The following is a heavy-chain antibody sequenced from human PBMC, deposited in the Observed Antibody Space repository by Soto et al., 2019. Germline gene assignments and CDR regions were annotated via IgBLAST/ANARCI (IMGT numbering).Heavy chain of an antibody. Sequence: AGSLRLSCAASGFTFSSYAMHWVRQAPGKGLEWVAVISYDGSNKYYADSVKGRFTISRDNSKNTLYLQMNSLRAEDTAVYYCARELVAATQSYYGMDVWGQGTTVTVSS. CDR3: ARELVAATQSYYGMDV. CDR1: GFTFSSYA. D-gene: IGHD2-15*01. CDR2: ISYDGSNK. V-gene: IGHV3-30-3*01. J-gene: IGHJ6*02.